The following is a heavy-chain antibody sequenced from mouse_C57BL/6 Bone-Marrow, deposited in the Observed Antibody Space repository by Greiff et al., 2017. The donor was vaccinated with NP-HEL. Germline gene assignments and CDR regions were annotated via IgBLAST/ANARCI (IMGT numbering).Heavy chain of an antibody. CDR2: IDPEDGDT. D-gene: IGHD1-1*01. V-gene: IGHV14-4*01. J-gene: IGHJ4*01. Sequence: VQLQQSGAELVRPGASVKLSCTVSGFNIKDDYMHWVKQRPEQGLEWIGWIDPEDGDTEYASKFQGKATITACTSSNTAYLKLSSLTSDDTAVYYCTTGGSSPYAMDYWGQGTSVTVSS. CDR3: TTGGSSPYAMDY. CDR1: GFNIKDDY.